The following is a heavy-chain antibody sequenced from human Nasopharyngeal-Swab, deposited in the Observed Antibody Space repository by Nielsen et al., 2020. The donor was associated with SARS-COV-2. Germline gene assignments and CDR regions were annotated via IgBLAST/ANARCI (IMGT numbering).Heavy chain of an antibody. Sequence: GESLKISCAASGFTFSSYAMHWVRQAPGKGLEWVAVISYDGSNKYYADSVKGRFTISRDNSKNTLYLQMNSLRAEDTAVYYCARDGNYYDSSGYYYVPDYYYYYYMDVWSKGTTVTVSS. V-gene: IGHV3-30-3*01. CDR2: ISYDGSNK. CDR1: GFTFSSYA. CDR3: ARDGNYYDSSGYYYVPDYYYYYYMDV. J-gene: IGHJ6*03. D-gene: IGHD3-22*01.